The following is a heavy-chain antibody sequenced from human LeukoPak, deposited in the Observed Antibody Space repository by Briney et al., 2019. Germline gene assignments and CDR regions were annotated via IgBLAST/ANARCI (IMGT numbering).Heavy chain of an antibody. V-gene: IGHV3-48*01. Sequence: PGGSLRLSCAASGFTFSSHNMNWVRQASGKGLEWISFINPKSDDIRSADSVEGRFIISRDNARNSLYLHMNSLRAEDTAVYYCARDKDYASDMWGQGTMVTVAS. CDR2: INPKSDDI. J-gene: IGHJ3*02. CDR1: GFTFSSHN. CDR3: ARDKDYASDM. D-gene: IGHD4-11*01.